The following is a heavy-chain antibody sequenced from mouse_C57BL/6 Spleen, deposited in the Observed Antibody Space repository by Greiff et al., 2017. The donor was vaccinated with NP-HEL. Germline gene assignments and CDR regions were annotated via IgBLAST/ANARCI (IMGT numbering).Heavy chain of an antibody. CDR2: IYPGDGDT. V-gene: IGHV1-80*01. J-gene: IGHJ2*01. D-gene: IGHD2-4*01. Sequence: QVHVKQSGAELVKPGASVKISCKASGYAFSSYWMNWVKQRPGKGLEWIGQIYPGDGDTNYNGKFKGKATLTADKSSSTAYMQLSSLTSEDSAVYFCARGTGLRQGYYFDYWGQGTTLTVSS. CDR3: ARGTGLRQGYYFDY. CDR1: GYAFSSYW.